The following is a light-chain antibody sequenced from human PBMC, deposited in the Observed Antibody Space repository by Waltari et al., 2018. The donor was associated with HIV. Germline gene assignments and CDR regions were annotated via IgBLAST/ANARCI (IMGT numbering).Light chain of an antibody. Sequence: QSALTQPRSVSGSPGQSVTISCTGTSSDVGGYNYVSWYQQHPGKAPKLMIYEVIKRPSGVSDRFSGSKSGNTASLTISGLQAEDEADYYCSSYTSISVFAIFGGGTKVTVL. CDR3: SSYTSISVFAI. CDR1: SSDVGGYNY. J-gene: IGLJ2*01. CDR2: EVI. V-gene: IGLV2-11*01.